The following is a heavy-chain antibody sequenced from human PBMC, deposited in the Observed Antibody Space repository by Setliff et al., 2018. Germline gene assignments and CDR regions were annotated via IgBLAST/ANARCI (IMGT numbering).Heavy chain of an antibody. Sequence: GASVKVSCKTSGTTFNSHAINWVRQAPGQGLEWMGRIITAFGSAISAQKFQDRVSITADTSVSTTYLQISSLKAEDTAVYYCARGEYTSLPSGVYYHMDVWGKGTTVTVSS. D-gene: IGHD6-6*01. CDR1: GTTFNSHA. CDR2: IITAFGSA. V-gene: IGHV1-69*06. CDR3: ARGEYTSLPSGVYYHMDV. J-gene: IGHJ6*03.